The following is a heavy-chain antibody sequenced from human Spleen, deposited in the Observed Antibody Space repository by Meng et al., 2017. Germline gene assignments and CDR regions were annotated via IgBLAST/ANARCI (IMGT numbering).Heavy chain of an antibody. CDR1: GGSISSYY. D-gene: IGHD3-9*01. CDR2: IYYSGST. CDR3: ARGHVLRYFDWLDY. J-gene: IGHJ4*02. V-gene: IGHV4-59*01. Sequence: SETLSLTCTVSGGSISSYYWSWIRQPPGKGLEWIGYIYYSGSTNYNPSLKSRVTISVDTSKNQFSLKLSSVTAADTAVYYCARGHVLRYFDWLDYWGQGTLVTVSS.